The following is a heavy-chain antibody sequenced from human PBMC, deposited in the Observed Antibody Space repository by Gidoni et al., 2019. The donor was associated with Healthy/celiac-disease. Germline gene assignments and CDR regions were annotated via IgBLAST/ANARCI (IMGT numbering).Heavy chain of an antibody. CDR1: VCSIRSGGYY. Sequence: QVQLQESGPGLVTPSQTLSLPCTVSVCSIRSGGYYWSWIRQHPGKGLEWIGYIYYSGSTYYNPSLKSRVTISVDTSKNQFSLKRSSVTAADTAVDDWATTLIVVVGGAFDIWGQGTMVTVSS. D-gene: IGHD3-22*01. V-gene: IGHV4-31*03. J-gene: IGHJ3*02. CDR3: ATTLIVVVGGAFDI. CDR2: IYYSGST.